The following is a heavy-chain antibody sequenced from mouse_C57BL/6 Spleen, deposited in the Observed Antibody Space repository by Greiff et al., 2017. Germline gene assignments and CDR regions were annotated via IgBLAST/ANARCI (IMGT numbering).Heavy chain of an antibody. Sequence: VQLQESGAELVRPGASVTLSCKASGYTFTDYEMHWVKQTPVHGLEWIGAIDPETGGTAYNQKFKGKAILTADKSSSTAYMELRSLTSEDSAVYYCTRDYGYYWGQGTTLTVSS. CDR3: TRDYGYY. CDR1: GYTFTDYE. D-gene: IGHD1-1*02. J-gene: IGHJ2*01. CDR2: IDPETGGT. V-gene: IGHV1-15*01.